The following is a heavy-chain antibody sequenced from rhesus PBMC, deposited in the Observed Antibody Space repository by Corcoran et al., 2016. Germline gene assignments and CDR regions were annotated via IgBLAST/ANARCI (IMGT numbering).Heavy chain of an antibody. J-gene: IGHJ4*01. V-gene: IGHV3S5*01. CDR1: GFIFSSYG. Sequence: EVQLVETGGGLVQPGGSLKLSCAVSGFIFSSYGMSWVRQAPGMGLEWVSVINSGGGSKSYADSVKGRCTISRDNSKNTLSLQMNSLRPDDTAVYYCAKRAYYYSGSYYFDYWGQGVLVTVSS. CDR3: AKRAYYYSGSYYFDY. CDR2: INSGGGSK. D-gene: IGHD3-16*01.